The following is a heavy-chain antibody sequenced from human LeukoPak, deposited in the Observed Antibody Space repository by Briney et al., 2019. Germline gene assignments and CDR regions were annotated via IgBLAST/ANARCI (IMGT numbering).Heavy chain of an antibody. CDR2: IYHSGST. D-gene: IGHD2-2*02. J-gene: IGHJ4*02. CDR1: GYSISSGYY. Sequence: KPSETLSLTCAVSGYSISSGYYWGWIRQPPGKGLEWIGSIYHSGSTSYNPSLKSRVTISVGTSKNQCSLKLSAVTAADTAVYYCARHYGYCSSTSCYTTGIAVAGPLDYWGQGTLVTVSS. CDR3: ARHYGYCSSTSCYTTGIAVAGPLDY. V-gene: IGHV4-38-2*01.